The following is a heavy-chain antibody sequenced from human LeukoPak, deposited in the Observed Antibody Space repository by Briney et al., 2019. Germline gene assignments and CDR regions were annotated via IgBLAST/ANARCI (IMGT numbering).Heavy chain of an antibody. CDR1: GGSISSGGYY. Sequence: SQTLSLTRTVSGGSISSGGYYWSWIRQHPGKGLEWIGYIYYSGSTYYNPSLKSRVTISVDTSKNQFSLKLSSVTAADTAVYYCASGSDFWSGYFFDYWGQGTLVTVSS. CDR2: IYYSGST. CDR3: ASGSDFWSGYFFDY. J-gene: IGHJ4*02. D-gene: IGHD3-3*01. V-gene: IGHV4-31*03.